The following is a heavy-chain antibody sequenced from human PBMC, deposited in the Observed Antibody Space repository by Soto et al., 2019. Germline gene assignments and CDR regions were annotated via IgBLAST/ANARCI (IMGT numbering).Heavy chain of an antibody. V-gene: IGHV4-30-4*01. D-gene: IGHD6-13*01. CDR1: GGSISSGDYY. J-gene: IGHJ5*02. CDR2: IYYSGST. CDR3: ARVRAAAGTTYNWFDP. Sequence: QVQLQESGPGLVKPSQTLSLTCTVSGGSISSGDYYWSWIRQPPGKGLEWIGYIYYSGSTYYNPSLKSRVTISVDTSKNQFSLKLSSVTAADTAVYYCARVRAAAGTTYNWFDPWGQGTLVTVSS.